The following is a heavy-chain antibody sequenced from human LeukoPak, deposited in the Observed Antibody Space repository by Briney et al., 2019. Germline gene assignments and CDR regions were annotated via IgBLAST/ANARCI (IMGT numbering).Heavy chain of an antibody. Sequence: PSETLSLTCSVSGGSISSNRHYWGWIRQPPGKGLEWIGTINHRESTYYNPSLKSRVTISGDTSNNQLSLKVNSVTAADTAVYYCARESEVGAAFFDYWGQGTLVTVSS. J-gene: IGHJ4*02. D-gene: IGHD1-26*01. CDR2: INHREST. CDR1: GGSISSNRHY. V-gene: IGHV4-39*07. CDR3: ARESEVGAAFFDY.